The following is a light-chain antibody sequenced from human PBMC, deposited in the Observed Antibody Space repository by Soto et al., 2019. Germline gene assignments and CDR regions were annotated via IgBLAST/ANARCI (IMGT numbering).Light chain of an antibody. CDR3: TSYTSSTTFV. CDR1: SSDVGRYNY. V-gene: IGLV2-14*01. J-gene: IGLJ1*01. Sequence: QSALTQPASVSGSPGQSITISCTGTSSDVGRYNYVSWYQQHPGKAPKVMIYEVSNRPSGVSNRFSGSKSGNTASLSISGLQAEDEADYYCTSYTSSTTFVFGTRTKLTVL. CDR2: EVS.